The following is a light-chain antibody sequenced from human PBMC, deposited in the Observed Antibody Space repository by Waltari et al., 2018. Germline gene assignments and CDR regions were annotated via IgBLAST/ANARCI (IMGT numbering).Light chain of an antibody. CDR3: CSYAGRGTYV. V-gene: IGLV2-23*02. J-gene: IGLJ1*01. CDR2: EVF. CDR1: TSDAGSYDL. Sequence: QSALTQPASVSGTPGQSITISCSGTTSDAGSYDLVPWYQQHPGEAPKLLICEVFKRPPDTSSRFSGAKSGSTASLTISGLQPEDEADYYCCSYAGRGTYVFGSGTKVTVL.